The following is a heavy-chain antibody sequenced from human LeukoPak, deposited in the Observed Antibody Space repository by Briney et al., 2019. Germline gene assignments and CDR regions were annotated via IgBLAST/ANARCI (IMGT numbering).Heavy chain of an antibody. V-gene: IGHV1-2*02. CDR2: ISPNTGGT. Sequence: ASVKVSCKASGYSFTAYYMHWMRQAPGQGLEWMGWISPNTGGTNYAQEFQGRVTMTRDTSFSTVFLELSRLRSDDTAVYYCTNYDFWSGNHGFDYWGQGTLVTVSS. J-gene: IGHJ4*02. CDR1: GYSFTAYY. CDR3: TNYDFWSGNHGFDY. D-gene: IGHD3-3*01.